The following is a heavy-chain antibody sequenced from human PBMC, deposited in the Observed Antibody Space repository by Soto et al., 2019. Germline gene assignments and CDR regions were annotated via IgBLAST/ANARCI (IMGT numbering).Heavy chain of an antibody. D-gene: IGHD3-3*01. CDR1: GYTFTSYG. Sequence: ASVKVSCKASGYTFTSYGISWVRQAPGQGLEWMGWISAYNGNTNYAQKLQGRVTMTTDTSTSTAYMELRSLRSDDTAVYYCARVITIFGVIIIPRYYFDYWGQGTLVTVSS. V-gene: IGHV1-18*04. J-gene: IGHJ4*02. CDR3: ARVITIFGVIIIPRYYFDY. CDR2: ISAYNGNT.